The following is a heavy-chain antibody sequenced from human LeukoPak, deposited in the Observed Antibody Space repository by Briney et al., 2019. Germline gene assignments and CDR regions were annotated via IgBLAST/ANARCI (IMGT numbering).Heavy chain of an antibody. CDR3: ARGSSGRRDN. D-gene: IGHD6-19*01. CDR1: GYTFTSCD. V-gene: IGHV1-8*01. J-gene: IGHJ4*02. CDR2: MNPNSGNT. Sequence: ASVKVSCKASGYTFTSCDINWVRQATGQRLEWMGWMNPNSGNTGYGQSFQGRITMTRDISIGTAYMELSNLTSEDTAIYYCARGSSGRRDNWGQGTLVTVSA.